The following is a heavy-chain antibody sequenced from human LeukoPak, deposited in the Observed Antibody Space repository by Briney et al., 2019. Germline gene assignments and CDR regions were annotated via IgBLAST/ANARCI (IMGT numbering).Heavy chain of an antibody. CDR3: ARGSRSGSWYGGVVY. Sequence: GGSLRLSCAASGFPVSSNYMSWARQAPGMEQERISGIYSGGSTYYADSVRGRFTISRDNSKNTLYLQMNSLRAEDTAVYYCARGSRSGSWYGGVVYWGQGTLVTVSS. CDR2: IYSGGST. CDR1: GFPVSSNY. D-gene: IGHD6-13*01. J-gene: IGHJ4*02. V-gene: IGHV3-53*01.